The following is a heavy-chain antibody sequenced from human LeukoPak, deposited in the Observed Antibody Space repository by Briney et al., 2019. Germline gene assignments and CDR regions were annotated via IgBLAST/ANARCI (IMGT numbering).Heavy chain of an antibody. V-gene: IGHV3-23*01. CDR1: GFTFSSYA. Sequence: GGSLRLSCAASGFTFSSYAMSWVRQAPGKGLEWVSAISGSGGSTYYADSVKGRFTISRDNSKNTLYLQMNSLRAEDTAVYYCAEDRSWQLGTPIDYWGQGTLVTVSS. CDR2: ISGSGGST. J-gene: IGHJ4*02. CDR3: AEDRSWQLGTPIDY. D-gene: IGHD6-13*01.